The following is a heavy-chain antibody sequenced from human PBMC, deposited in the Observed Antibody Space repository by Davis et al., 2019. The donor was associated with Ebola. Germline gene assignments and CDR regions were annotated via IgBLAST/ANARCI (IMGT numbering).Heavy chain of an antibody. CDR2: IYPGDSDT. Sequence: KVSCKGSGYSFTSYWIDWVRQLPGKGLEWMGIIYPGDSDTRYSPSFQGQVTISADKSINTAFLQWSSLKASDTAMYYCARRDAYNRPLDYWGQGTLVTVSS. CDR3: ARRDAYNRPLDY. J-gene: IGHJ4*02. CDR1: GYSFTSYW. V-gene: IGHV5-51*01. D-gene: IGHD5-24*01.